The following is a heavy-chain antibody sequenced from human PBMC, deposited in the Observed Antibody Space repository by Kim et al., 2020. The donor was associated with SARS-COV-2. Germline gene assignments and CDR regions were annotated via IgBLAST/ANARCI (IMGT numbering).Heavy chain of an antibody. V-gene: IGHV1-69*13. J-gene: IGHJ3*02. CDR3: ARGLIVAAYHAFDI. CDR1: GGTFSSYA. CDR2: IIPIFGTA. Sequence: SVKVSCKASGGTFSSYAISWVRQVPGQGLEWMGGIIPIFGTANYAQKFQGRVTITADESTSTAYMELSSLRSEDTAVYYCARGLIVAAYHAFDIWGQGTMVTVSS. D-gene: IGHD5-12*01.